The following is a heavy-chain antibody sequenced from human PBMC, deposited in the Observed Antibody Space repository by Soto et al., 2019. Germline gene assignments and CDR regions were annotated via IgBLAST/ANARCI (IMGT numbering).Heavy chain of an antibody. D-gene: IGHD3-10*01. J-gene: IGHJ5*02. CDR1: GGSISSSSYY. CDR3: ARSGTLYYYGSGSRRFDP. CDR2: IYYSGST. V-gene: IGHV4-39*01. Sequence: PSETLSLTCTVSGGSISSSSYYWGWIPQPPGKGLEWIGSIYYSGSTYYNPSLKSRVTIAVDTSKNQFSLKLSSVTAADTAVYYCARSGTLYYYGSGSRRFDPWGQGTLVTVSS.